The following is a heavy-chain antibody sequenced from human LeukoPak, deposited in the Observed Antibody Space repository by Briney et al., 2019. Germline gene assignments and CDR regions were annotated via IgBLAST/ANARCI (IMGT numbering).Heavy chain of an antibody. V-gene: IGHV1-2*02. CDR1: GYTFTDDY. J-gene: IGHJ4*02. D-gene: IGHD1-1*01. CDR2: INPDSGFT. CDR3: APTPEAYTSNWNV. Sequence: ASVKVSCKTSGYTFTDDYMQWVRQAPGQGLEWMGWINPDSGFTNYAQKFQGRMTMTRDASISTAYMELRRLRPDDTAVYYCAPTPEAYTSNWNVWGRGTLVTVS.